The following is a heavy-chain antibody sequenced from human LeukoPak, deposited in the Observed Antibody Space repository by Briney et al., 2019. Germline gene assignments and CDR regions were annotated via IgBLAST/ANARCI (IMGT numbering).Heavy chain of an antibody. CDR3: ARGRLQLWSFRLPYNPYATDV. D-gene: IGHD5-18*01. Sequence: SAALSPTCAVSYEFSSCCSWTWLRQPPRGVLWLVWVCSYFGNTNYKPNLKSRVTMTTDTSTRKSYMDVRSVSDADTAVYFCARGRLQLWSFRLPYNPYATDVWGQGTTVTVSS. CDR1: YEFSSCCS. J-gene: IGHJ6*02. V-gene: IGHV4-34*01. CDR2: CSYFGNT.